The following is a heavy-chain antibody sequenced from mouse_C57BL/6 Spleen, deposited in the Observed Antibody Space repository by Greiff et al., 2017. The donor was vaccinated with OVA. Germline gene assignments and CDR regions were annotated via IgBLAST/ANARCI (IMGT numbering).Heavy chain of an antibody. V-gene: IGHV1-64*01. CDR2: IHPNSGST. CDR1: GYTFTSYW. Sequence: QVQLQQPGAELVKPGASVKLSCKASGYTFTSYWMHWVKQRPGQGLEWIGMIHPNSGSTNYNEKFKSKATLTVDKSSSTAYMQLSSLTSEDSAVYYCAREEIYYGNYGYAMDYWGQGTSVTGSS. J-gene: IGHJ4*01. CDR3: AREEIYYGNYGYAMDY. D-gene: IGHD2-1*01.